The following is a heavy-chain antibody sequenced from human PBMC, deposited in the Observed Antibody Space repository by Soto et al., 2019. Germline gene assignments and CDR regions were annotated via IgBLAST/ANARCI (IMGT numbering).Heavy chain of an antibody. V-gene: IGHV1-46*01. Sequence: GASVKVSCKASGYTFTSYYMHWVRQAPGQGLEWMGIINPSGGSTSYAQKFQGRVTMTRDTSTSTVYMELSSLRSEDTAVYYCARDLVPVTDYYYYGMHVWGQGTTVTVSS. D-gene: IGHD4-4*01. CDR3: ARDLVPVTDYYYYGMHV. J-gene: IGHJ6*02. CDR1: GYTFTSYY. CDR2: INPSGGST.